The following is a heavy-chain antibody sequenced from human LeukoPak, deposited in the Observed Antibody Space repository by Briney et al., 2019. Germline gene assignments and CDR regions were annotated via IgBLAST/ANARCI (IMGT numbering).Heavy chain of an antibody. CDR3: VGSSGLWGFDY. CDR2: IKQVESAR. CDR1: GFMFSNYW. V-gene: IGHV3-7*01. Sequence: GGSLRLSRAASGFMFSNYWMTWVRPAPGRGLEWVANIKQVESARYYVDSVKGRLTLSRDNAKNSLYLQMNSLRAEDTAVYYCVGSSGLWGFDYWGQGTLVTVSS. J-gene: IGHJ4*02. D-gene: IGHD6-19*01.